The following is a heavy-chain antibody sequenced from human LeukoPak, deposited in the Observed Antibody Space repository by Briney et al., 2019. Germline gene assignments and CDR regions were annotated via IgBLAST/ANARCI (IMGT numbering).Heavy chain of an antibody. V-gene: IGHV3-72*01. CDR1: GFTFSDHY. CDR3: ARGTYYFDSSGYYPDY. D-gene: IGHD3-22*01. CDR2: TRSKANSYTT. Sequence: GGSLRLSCTASGFTFSDHYMDWVRQAPGKGLECVGRTRSKANSYTTQYAASVKGRFTISRDDSKNSLYPQMNSLKTEDTAVYYCARGTYYFDSSGYYPDYWGQGTQVTASS. J-gene: IGHJ4*02.